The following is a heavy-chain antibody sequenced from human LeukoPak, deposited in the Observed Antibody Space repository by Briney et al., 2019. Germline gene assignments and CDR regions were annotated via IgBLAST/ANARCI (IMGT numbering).Heavy chain of an antibody. CDR3: TSTASTVTTMGYYFDY. Sequence: PGGSLRLSCAASGFTSGDYAMSWFRQAPGKGLEWVGFIRSKAYGGTTEYAASVKGRFTISRDDSKSIAYLQMNSLKTEDTAVYYCTSTASTVTTMGYYFDYWGQGTLVTVSS. V-gene: IGHV3-49*03. D-gene: IGHD4-17*01. J-gene: IGHJ4*02. CDR1: GFTSGDYA. CDR2: IRSKAYGGTT.